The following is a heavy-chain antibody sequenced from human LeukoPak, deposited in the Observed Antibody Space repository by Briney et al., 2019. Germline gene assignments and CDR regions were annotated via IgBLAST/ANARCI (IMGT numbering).Heavy chain of an antibody. J-gene: IGHJ4*02. V-gene: IGHV3-73*01. D-gene: IGHD6-19*01. Sequence: GGSLRLSCAASGFTFSGSAMHWVRQASGKRLERVGRTRSKANSYATAYAASVKGGFTISRDDSKNTAYLQMNSLKTEDTAVYYCTCRIAVAGTVFDYWGQGTLVTVSS. CDR1: GFTFSGSA. CDR2: TRSKANSYAT. CDR3: TCRIAVAGTVFDY.